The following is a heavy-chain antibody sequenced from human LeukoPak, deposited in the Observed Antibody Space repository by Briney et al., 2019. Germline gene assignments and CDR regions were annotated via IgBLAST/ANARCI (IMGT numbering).Heavy chain of an antibody. CDR2: ISSSGGSS. CDR3: VRGVEPLAANTLAY. D-gene: IGHD1-14*01. J-gene: IGHJ4*02. CDR1: RFTFSSYA. Sequence: PAGSLRLSCAASRFTFSSYAMSWVRQAPGKGLEWVSAISSSGGSSYYADSVKGRFTISRDNSKNTLYLQMNSLRAEDTAVYYCVRGVEPLAANTLAYWGQGTLVTVSS. V-gene: IGHV3-23*01.